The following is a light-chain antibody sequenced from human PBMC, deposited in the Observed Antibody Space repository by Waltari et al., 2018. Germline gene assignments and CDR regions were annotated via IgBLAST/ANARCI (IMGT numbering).Light chain of an antibody. CDR1: GSDIGTYHY. CDR3: ASYTSGSTHVA. CDR2: DVS. V-gene: IGLV2-14*01. J-gene: IGLJ2*01. Sequence: QSALTQPASVSGSPGQSITIACTGTGSDIGTYHYVSWYQQFPGKAPKLIIYDVSKRPSGVSNRFSGSKSGDSASLTISGLQVDDEAHYHCASYTSGSTHVAFGGGTQVTVL.